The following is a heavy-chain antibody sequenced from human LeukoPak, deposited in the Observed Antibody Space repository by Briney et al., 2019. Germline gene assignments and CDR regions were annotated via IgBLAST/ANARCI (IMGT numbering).Heavy chain of an antibody. CDR2: IYYSGST. V-gene: IGHV4-59*08. D-gene: IGHD3-10*01. CDR3: ARSMVSYYYYGMDV. Sequence: SETLSLTCTVSGGCISSDYWSWIRQPPGKGLEWIGYIYYSGSTNYNPSLKSRVTISVDTSKNQFSLKLSSVTAADTAVYYCARSMVSYYYYGMDVWGQGTTVTVSS. J-gene: IGHJ6*02. CDR1: GGCISSDY.